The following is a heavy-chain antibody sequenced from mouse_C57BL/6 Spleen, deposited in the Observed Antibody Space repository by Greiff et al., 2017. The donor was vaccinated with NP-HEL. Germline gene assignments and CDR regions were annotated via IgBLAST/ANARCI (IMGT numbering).Heavy chain of an antibody. J-gene: IGHJ1*03. CDR2: INPNNGGT. D-gene: IGHD1-2*01. CDR1: GYTFTDYN. CDR3: ARVYYGLYFDV. V-gene: IGHV1-22*01. Sequence: EVKLQESGPELVKPGASVKMSCKASGYTFTDYNMHWVKQSHGKSLEWIGYINPNNGGTSSNQKFKGKATLTVNKSSSTAYMELRSLTSEDSAVYYCARVYYGLYFDVWGTGTTVTVSS.